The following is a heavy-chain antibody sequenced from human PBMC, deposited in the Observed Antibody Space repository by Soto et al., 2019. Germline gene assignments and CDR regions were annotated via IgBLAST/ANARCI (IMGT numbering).Heavy chain of an antibody. Sequence: VGSLRLSCAASGFSFNGSAMHWVRQASGKGLEWVGRIRSRANSYATTYAASVKGRFTISRDHSENTASLHMNSLKTEDTAVYYCTTSDNDKFVDYWGQGVLVTVSS. D-gene: IGHD5-12*01. CDR1: GFSFNGSA. CDR3: TTSDNDKFVDY. CDR2: IRSRANSYAT. V-gene: IGHV3-73*01. J-gene: IGHJ4*02.